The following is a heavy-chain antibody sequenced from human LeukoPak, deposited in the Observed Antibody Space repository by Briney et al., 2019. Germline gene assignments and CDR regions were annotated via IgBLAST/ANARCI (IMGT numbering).Heavy chain of an antibody. D-gene: IGHD3-9*01. Sequence: GASVKVSCKASGGTFSSYAISWVRQAPGQGLEWMGRIIPILGIANYAQKFQGRVTITADKSTSTAYMELSSLRSEDTAVCYCASHGVGLRYFDWSNWGQGTLVTVSS. CDR2: IIPILGIA. V-gene: IGHV1-69*04. J-gene: IGHJ4*02. CDR3: ASHGVGLRYFDWSN. CDR1: GGTFSSYA.